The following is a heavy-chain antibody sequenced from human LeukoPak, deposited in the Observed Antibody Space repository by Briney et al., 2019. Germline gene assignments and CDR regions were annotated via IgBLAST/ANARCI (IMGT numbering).Heavy chain of an antibody. Sequence: PGGSLRLSCAASGFPFSGYEMNWVRQAPGKGLEWISYISKSGGTIYYADSVKGRFTISRDNAKNALYLQMNSLRVEDTAFYYCLGDGYCYGYDCDYWGQGTLVAVSP. CDR1: GFPFSGYE. CDR2: ISKSGGTI. J-gene: IGHJ4*02. D-gene: IGHD5-18*01. V-gene: IGHV3-48*03. CDR3: LGDGYCYGYDCDY.